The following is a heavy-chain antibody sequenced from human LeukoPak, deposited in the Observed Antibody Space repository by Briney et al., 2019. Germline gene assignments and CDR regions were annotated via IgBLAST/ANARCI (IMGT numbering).Heavy chain of an antibody. Sequence: SVKVSCKASGDTFSSYAISWVRQAPGQGLEWMGGIIPIFGTANYAQKFQGRVTITADESTSTAYMELSSLRSEDTAVYYCASPYDFWSGYERMGYYYYYYMDVWGKGTTVTVSS. V-gene: IGHV1-69*13. CDR2: IIPIFGTA. CDR3: ASPYDFWSGYERMGYYYYYYMDV. J-gene: IGHJ6*03. CDR1: GDTFSSYA. D-gene: IGHD3-3*01.